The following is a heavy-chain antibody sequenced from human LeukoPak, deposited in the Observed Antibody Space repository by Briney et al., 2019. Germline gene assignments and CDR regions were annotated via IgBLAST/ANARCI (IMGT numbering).Heavy chain of an antibody. CDR1: GFSISNSA. Sequence: GGSLRLSCADSGFSISNSAMSWVRQAPGKGLEWVSLIVASSGSTFYADSVKGRFTISRDSSKNTLYLQMNSLRAEDMAVYYCAKGAYDYIEMGYFDYWGQGTLVTVSS. V-gene: IGHV3-23*01. CDR2: IVASSGST. D-gene: IGHD5-12*01. J-gene: IGHJ4*02. CDR3: AKGAYDYIEMGYFDY.